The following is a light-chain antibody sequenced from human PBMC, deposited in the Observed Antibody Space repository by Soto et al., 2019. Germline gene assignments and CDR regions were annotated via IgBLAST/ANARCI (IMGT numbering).Light chain of an antibody. CDR2: AAS. CDR1: QNINIY. J-gene: IGKJ2*01. Sequence: DIQMTQSPSSLSASVGDRVTITCRASQNINIYLNGYQQKPGKAPQVLIYAASSLQSGVQSRFTGSGSGTDFTLTISSLQSEDFGTYYCQQSYSTPRTFGHWTKLEIK. CDR3: QQSYSTPRT. V-gene: IGKV1-39*01.